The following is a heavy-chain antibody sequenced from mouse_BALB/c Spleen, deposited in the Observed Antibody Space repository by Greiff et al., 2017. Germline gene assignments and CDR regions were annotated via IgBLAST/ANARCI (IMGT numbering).Heavy chain of an antibody. Sequence: EVKLVESGGDLVKPGGSLKLSCAAPGFTFSSYGMSWVRQTPDKRLEWVATISSGGSYTYYPDSVKGRFTISRDNAKNTLYLQMSSLKSEDTAMYYCARQGISSYAMDYWGQGTSVTVSS. J-gene: IGHJ4*01. CDR2: ISSGGSYT. CDR3: ARQGISSYAMDY. CDR1: GFTFSSYG. V-gene: IGHV5-6*01.